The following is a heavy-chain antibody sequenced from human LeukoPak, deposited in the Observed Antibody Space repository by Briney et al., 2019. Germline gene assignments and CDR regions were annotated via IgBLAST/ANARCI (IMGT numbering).Heavy chain of an antibody. CDR2: INHSGST. J-gene: IGHJ5*02. CDR3: ARRGGGWFDP. CDR1: GGSFSDYY. V-gene: IGHV4-34*01. Sequence: SETLSLTCAVYGGSFSDYYWSWIRQPPGKGLEWIGEINHSGSTNYNPSLKSRVTISVDTSKNQFSLKLSSVTAADTAVYYCARRGGGWFDPWGQGTLVTVSS. D-gene: IGHD3-10*01.